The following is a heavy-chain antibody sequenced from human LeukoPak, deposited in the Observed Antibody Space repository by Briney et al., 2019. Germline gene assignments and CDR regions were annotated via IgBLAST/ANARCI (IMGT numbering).Heavy chain of an antibody. Sequence: SETLSLTCAVYGGSFSGYYWSWIRQPPGNGLEWIGEINHSGSTNYNPSLKSRVTISVDTSKNQFSLKLSSVTAADTAVYYCARCGKNGDYYYYYMDVWGKGTTVTISS. D-gene: IGHD4-17*01. V-gene: IGHV4-34*01. J-gene: IGHJ6*03. CDR1: GGSFSGYY. CDR3: ARCGKNGDYYYYYMDV. CDR2: INHSGST.